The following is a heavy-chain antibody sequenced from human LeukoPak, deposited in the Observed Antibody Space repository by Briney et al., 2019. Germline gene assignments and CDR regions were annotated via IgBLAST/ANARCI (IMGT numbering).Heavy chain of an antibody. CDR1: GYTFTGYY. CDR2: INPNSGGT. CDR3: ARDILTGYYSGGAFDI. Sequence: ASVKVSCKASGYTFTGYYMHWVRQAPGQGLEWMGWINPNSGGTNYAQKFQGRVTITTDESTSTAYMELSSLRSEDTAVYYCARDILTGYYSGGAFDIWGQGTMVTVSS. V-gene: IGHV1-2*02. D-gene: IGHD3-9*01. J-gene: IGHJ3*02.